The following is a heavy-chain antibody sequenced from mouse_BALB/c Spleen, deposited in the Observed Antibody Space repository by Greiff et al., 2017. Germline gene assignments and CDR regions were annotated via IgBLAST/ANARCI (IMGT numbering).Heavy chain of an antibody. D-gene: IGHD1-1*01. CDR1: GFSLTSYG. CDR3: ARNRGLLRYFDV. CDR2: IWSGGST. V-gene: IGHV2-2*02. J-gene: IGHJ1*01. Sequence: GQLQQSGPGLVQPSQSLSITCTVSGFSLTSYGVHWVRQSPGKGLEWLGVIWSGGSTDYNAAFISRLSISKDNSKSQVFFKMNSLQANDTAIYYCARNRGLLRYFDVWGAGTTVTVSS.